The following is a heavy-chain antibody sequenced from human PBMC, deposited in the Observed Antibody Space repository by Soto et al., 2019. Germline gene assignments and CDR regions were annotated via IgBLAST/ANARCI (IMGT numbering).Heavy chain of an antibody. J-gene: IGHJ3*02. Sequence: GASVKVSCKXSGGTFSSYAISWVRQAPGQGLEWMGGIIPIFGTANYAQKFQGRVTITADESTSTAYMELSSLRSEDTAVYYRARVLSYGYDAFDIWGQGTMVTVSS. V-gene: IGHV1-69*13. D-gene: IGHD5-18*01. CDR1: GGTFSSYA. CDR3: ARVLSYGYDAFDI. CDR2: IIPIFGTA.